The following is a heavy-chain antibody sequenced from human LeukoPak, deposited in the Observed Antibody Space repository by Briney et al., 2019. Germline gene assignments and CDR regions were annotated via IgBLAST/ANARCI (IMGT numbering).Heavy chain of an antibody. CDR3: AKGGGPYHLPTDY. D-gene: IGHD2-2*01. CDR1: GFTFSSYA. Sequence: PGGSLRLSCAASGFTFSSYAMNWVRQAPGKGLEWVSAITSAGNTDYADSVKGRFTISRYSSKNTRYLQMNSLKSEAPAVFYCAKGGGPYHLPTDYWGQGTLVTVSS. J-gene: IGHJ4*02. V-gene: IGHV3-23*01. CDR2: ITSAGNT.